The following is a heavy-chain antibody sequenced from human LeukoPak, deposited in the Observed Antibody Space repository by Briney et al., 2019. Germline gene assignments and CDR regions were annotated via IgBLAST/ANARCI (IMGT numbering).Heavy chain of an antibody. CDR2: VNSDGSST. CDR1: GFTFTSYW. Sequence: GGSLRLSCAASGFTFTSYWMHWVRQAPGQGLMWVSRVNSDGSSTTYADSVKGRFTISRDNAKNTLYLQMNSLRAEDTAVYYCARGRYYGMDVWGQGTTVTVSS. J-gene: IGHJ6*02. V-gene: IGHV3-74*01. CDR3: ARGRYYGMDV.